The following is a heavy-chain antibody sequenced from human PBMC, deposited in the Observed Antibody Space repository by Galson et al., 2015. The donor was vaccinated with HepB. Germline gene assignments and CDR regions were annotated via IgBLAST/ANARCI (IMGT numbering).Heavy chain of an antibody. D-gene: IGHD6-6*01. Sequence: SVKVSCKASGYTFTSYDINWVRQATGQGLEWMGWMNPNSGNTGYAQKFQGRVTMTRNTSISTAYMELSSLRSEDTAVYYCASGLKQLGHAFDIWGQGTMVTVSS. J-gene: IGHJ3*02. V-gene: IGHV1-8*01. CDR2: MNPNSGNT. CDR3: ASGLKQLGHAFDI. CDR1: GYTFTSYD.